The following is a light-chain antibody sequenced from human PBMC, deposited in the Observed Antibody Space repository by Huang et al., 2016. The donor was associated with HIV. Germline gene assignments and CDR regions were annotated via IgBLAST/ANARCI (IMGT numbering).Light chain of an antibody. J-gene: IGKJ1*01. Sequence: EIVMTQSPATLSVSPGERATLAGRASQSVSSNLAWYQQQPGQAPRLLIYAASTRATGIPARFSGSGSGTEFTLTISSLQSEDFAVYYCQQYNNWPRTFGQGTKVEIK. V-gene: IGKV3-15*01. CDR3: QQYNNWPRT. CDR1: QSVSSN. CDR2: AAS.